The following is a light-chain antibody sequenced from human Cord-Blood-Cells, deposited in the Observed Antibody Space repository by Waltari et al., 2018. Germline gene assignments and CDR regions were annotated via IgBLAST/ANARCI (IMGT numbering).Light chain of an antibody. V-gene: IGLV2-14*01. CDR1: CSAVGGDTY. J-gene: IGLJ3*02. CDR2: DVS. Sequence: QSALPQPASVSGSPGQSLTTSCNGTCSAVGGDTYVSCYQQHPGKAPKLMIYDVSNRPSGVSNRFSGAKSGNTASLTISGLQAEDEADYYCSSYTSSSTLVFGGGTKLTVL. CDR3: SSYTSSSTLV.